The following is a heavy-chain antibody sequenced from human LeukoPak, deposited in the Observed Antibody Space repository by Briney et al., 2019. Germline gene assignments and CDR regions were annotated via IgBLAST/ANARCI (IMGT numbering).Heavy chain of an antibody. J-gene: IGHJ3*02. V-gene: IGHV3-53*01. D-gene: IGHD5-24*01. CDR3: AIDGQRWLLRGAFDI. CDR1: GFTVSSNY. Sequence: GGSLRLSCAASGFTVSSNYMSWVRQAPGKGLEWVSVIYSGGSTYYADSVKGRFTISRDNSKNTLYLQMNSLRAEDTAVYYCAIDGQRWLLRGAFDIWGQGTMVTVSS. CDR2: IYSGGST.